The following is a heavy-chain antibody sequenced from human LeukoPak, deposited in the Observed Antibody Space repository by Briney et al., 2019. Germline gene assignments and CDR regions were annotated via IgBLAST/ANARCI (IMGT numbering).Heavy chain of an antibody. CDR3: AKDQGRTTPPPYGLDV. V-gene: IGHV1-69*04. CDR2: IIPVLNIS. D-gene: IGHD2-2*01. CDR1: VYTFTGYY. Sequence: SVKVSCEPSVYTFTGYYMHWVRQSAGPRVEWMGRIIPVLNISTYAQKFQGRVTITADTYTSTVYMESSSLRSEETAVYYCAKDQGRTTPPPYGLDVWGQGTT. J-gene: IGHJ6*02.